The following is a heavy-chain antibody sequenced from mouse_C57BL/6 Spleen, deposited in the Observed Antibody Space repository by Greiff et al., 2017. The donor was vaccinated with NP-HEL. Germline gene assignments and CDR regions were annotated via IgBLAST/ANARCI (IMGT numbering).Heavy chain of an antibody. CDR3: ARDNWDAYFDY. Sequence: EVQLVESGPGLVKPSQSLSLTCSVTGYSITSGYYWNWIRQFPGNKLEWMGYISYDGSNNYNPSLKNRISITRDPSKNQFFLKLNSVTTEDTATYYCARDNWDAYFDYWGQGTTLTVSS. CDR2: ISYDGSN. D-gene: IGHD4-1*02. CDR1: GYSITSGYY. J-gene: IGHJ2*01. V-gene: IGHV3-6*01.